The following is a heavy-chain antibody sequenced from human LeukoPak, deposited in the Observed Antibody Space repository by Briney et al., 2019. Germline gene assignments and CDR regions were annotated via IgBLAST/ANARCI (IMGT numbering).Heavy chain of an antibody. V-gene: IGHV6-1*01. D-gene: IGHD6-19*01. CDR1: GDSVSSNSGT. CDR3: ARGWFLDH. J-gene: IGHJ4*02. CDR2: TYYRSKWYT. Sequence: SQTLSLTCAISGDSVSSNSGTWHWIRQSPSRGLEWLGRTYYRSKWYTNYAVSVKSRITINPDTSKNQFSLQLNSVTPDDTAVYCCARGWFLDHWGQGTLVTVSS.